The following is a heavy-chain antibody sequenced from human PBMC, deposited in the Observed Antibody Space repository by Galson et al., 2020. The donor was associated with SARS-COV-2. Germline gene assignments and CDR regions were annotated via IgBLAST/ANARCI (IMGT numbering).Heavy chain of an antibody. CDR3: ARDRYCSSTACYNWFDP. CDR2: IWFDGSDE. D-gene: IGHD2-2*01. V-gene: IGHV3-33*01. J-gene: IGHJ5*02. Sequence: GGSLRLSCEASGFVFSTFGMHWVRQAPGKGLERVAFIWFDGSDEYYADSVKGRFTVSRDNSKNTLYLQMNSLRDEDTAVYYCARDRYCSSTACYNWFDPWGQGTLLTVSA. CDR1: GFVFSTFG.